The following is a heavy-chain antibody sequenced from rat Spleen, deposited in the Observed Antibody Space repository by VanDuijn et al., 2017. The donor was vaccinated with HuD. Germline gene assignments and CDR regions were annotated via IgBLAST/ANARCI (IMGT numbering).Heavy chain of an antibody. J-gene: IGHJ4*01. D-gene: IGHD5-1*01. V-gene: IGHV2-15*01. CDR3: ARDGLGALVMDA. Sequence: QVQLKESGPGLVQPSQTLSLTCTVSGFSLTSYSVNWVRQPPGKGLEWVGAMWSGGTTDYNSVLKSRLSISRDTSKSQVLLQINSLQTEDTAMYFCARDGLGALVMDAWGQGASVTVSS. CDR2: MWSGGTT. CDR1: GFSLTSYS.